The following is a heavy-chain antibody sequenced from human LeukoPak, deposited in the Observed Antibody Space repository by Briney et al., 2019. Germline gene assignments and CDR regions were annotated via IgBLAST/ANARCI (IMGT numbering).Heavy chain of an antibody. V-gene: IGHV3-21*01. CDR2: IDLNGNHI. CDR3: ARDRGLGLPNWFDS. Sequence: GGSLRLSCVGSGFPFSSYSMNWVRQAPGKGLEWVSSIDLNGNHINYVDSVEGRFTISRDNAKNSLFLQVNSLRVEDTAVYFCARDRGLGLPNWFDSWGQGTLVTVSS. D-gene: IGHD2-15*01. CDR1: GFPFSSYS. J-gene: IGHJ5*01.